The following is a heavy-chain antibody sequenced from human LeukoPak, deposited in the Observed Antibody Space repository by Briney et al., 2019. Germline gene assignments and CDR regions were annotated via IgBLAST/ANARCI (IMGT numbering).Heavy chain of an antibody. CDR3: ARGYYDSSDFDYFQH. Sequence: EASVKVSCKASGYTFTDYYMHWVRQAPGQGLEWVAWINPSSGATNYAEKVQGRVNMTRDTAMSTAYMELSRLRSDATAVSYCARGYYDSSDFDYFQHWGQGTLVTVSS. J-gene: IGHJ1*01. V-gene: IGHV1-2*02. CDR2: INPSSGAT. CDR1: GYTFTDYY. D-gene: IGHD3-22*01.